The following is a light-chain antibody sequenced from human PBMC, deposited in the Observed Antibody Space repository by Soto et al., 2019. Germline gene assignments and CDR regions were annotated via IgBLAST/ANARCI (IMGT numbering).Light chain of an antibody. CDR1: SSDVGSYNS. CDR3: CSYAGSYIYV. J-gene: IGLJ1*01. Sequence: QSALTQPRSVSGSPGQSVTISCTGTSSDVGSYNSVSWYQQHPGKAPKLMIYDVSKRPSGVPDRFSGSKSDNTASLTISGLQAEDEADYYCCSYAGSYIYVFGTGTKVTVL. V-gene: IGLV2-11*01. CDR2: DVS.